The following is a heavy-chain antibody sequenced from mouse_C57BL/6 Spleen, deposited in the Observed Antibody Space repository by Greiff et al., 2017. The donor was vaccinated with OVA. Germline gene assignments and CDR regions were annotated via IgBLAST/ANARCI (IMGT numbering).Heavy chain of an antibody. CDR1: GFNIKDYY. V-gene: IGHV14-2*01. Sequence: VQLQQSGVALVKPGASFQLSCTASGFNIKDYYIHWVKQRTEQGLEWIGRIDPEDGETKYAPKFQGKATITADTSSNTAWRKLSSLTSEDTDVGECALNYYGSSYGEWFAYWGQGTLVTVSA. CDR2: IDPEDGET. D-gene: IGHD1-1*01. CDR3: ALNYYGSSYGEWFAY. J-gene: IGHJ3*01.